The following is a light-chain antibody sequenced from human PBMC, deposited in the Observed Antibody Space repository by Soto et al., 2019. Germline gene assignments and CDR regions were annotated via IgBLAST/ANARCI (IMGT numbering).Light chain of an antibody. V-gene: IGKV3-11*01. J-gene: IGKJ5*01. CDR3: QQRNIWPPVT. Sequence: EIVLTQSPATRSLSLVERATLSYRASPSVTNYLAWYQQKPGQPPRLLIYGAFNRAAGIPARFSGSGSGTDFTLTISSLEPEDSAVYYCQQRNIWPPVTFGQGTRLEIK. CDR1: PSVTNY. CDR2: GAF.